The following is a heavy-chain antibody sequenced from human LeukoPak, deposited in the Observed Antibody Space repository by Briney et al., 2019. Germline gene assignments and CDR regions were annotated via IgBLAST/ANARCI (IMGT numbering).Heavy chain of an antibody. CDR2: TYYSGST. D-gene: IGHD6-13*01. V-gene: IGHV4-59*01. CDR1: GGSISSYY. Sequence: SETLSLTCTVSGGSISSYYWSWIRQPPGKGLEWIGYTYYSGSTNYNPSLKSRVTISVDTSKNQFSLKLSSVTAADTAVYYCAIHSSSWYFYYWGQGTLVTVSS. J-gene: IGHJ4*02. CDR3: AIHSSSWYFYY.